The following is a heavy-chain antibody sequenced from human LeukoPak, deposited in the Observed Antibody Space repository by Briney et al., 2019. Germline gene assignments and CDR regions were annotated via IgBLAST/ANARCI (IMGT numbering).Heavy chain of an antibody. Sequence: PGGSLRLSCIASGFTFSSYAMNWVRQAPGKGLEWVSDISGSGGSTYYADSVKGRLTISRDNSKNTLYLQVNSLRAEDTAVYYCAKGNDFWSGQPTSWFDPWGQGTLVIVSS. CDR3: AKGNDFWSGQPTSWFDP. D-gene: IGHD3-3*01. V-gene: IGHV3-23*01. CDR1: GFTFSSYA. J-gene: IGHJ5*02. CDR2: ISGSGGST.